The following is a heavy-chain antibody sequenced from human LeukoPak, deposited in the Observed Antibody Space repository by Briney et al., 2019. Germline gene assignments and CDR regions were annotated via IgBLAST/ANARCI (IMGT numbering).Heavy chain of an antibody. Sequence: ASVKVSCKASGCTFTSYYMHWVRQAPGQGLEWMGIINPSGGSTSYAQKFQGRVTITADKSTSTAYMDLSSLRSEDTAVYYCARDLPPYYFDYWGQGTLVTVSS. CDR3: ARDLPPYYFDY. CDR1: GCTFTSYY. J-gene: IGHJ4*02. V-gene: IGHV1-46*01. CDR2: INPSGGST.